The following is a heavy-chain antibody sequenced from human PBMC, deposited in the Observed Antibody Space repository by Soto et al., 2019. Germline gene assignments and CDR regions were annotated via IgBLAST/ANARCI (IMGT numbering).Heavy chain of an antibody. D-gene: IGHD4-17*01. CDR1: GGSISSSSYY. Sequence: SETLSLTCTVSGGSISSSSYYWGWIRQPPGKGLEWIGSIYYSGSTYYNPSLKSRVTISVDTSKNQFSLKLSSVTAADTAVYYCARHAAGGYGGNLGDYYYYGMDVWGQGTTVTVSS. V-gene: IGHV4-39*01. CDR2: IYYSGST. CDR3: ARHAAGGYGGNLGDYYYYGMDV. J-gene: IGHJ6*02.